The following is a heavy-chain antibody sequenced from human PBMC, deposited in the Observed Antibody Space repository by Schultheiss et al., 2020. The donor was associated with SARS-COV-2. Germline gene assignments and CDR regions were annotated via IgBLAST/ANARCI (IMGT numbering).Heavy chain of an antibody. D-gene: IGHD6-13*01. CDR1: GYTFTSYG. V-gene: IGHV1-18*04. CDR2: ISTYKGNT. CDR3: ARDFWASGSSWIDAFDI. J-gene: IGHJ3*02. Sequence: ASVKVSCKASGYTFTSYGISWVRQAPGQGLEWMGWISTYKGNTNYAQKHQGRVTMTTDTSTSTAYMDLRSLRSDDTAVYYCARDFWASGSSWIDAFDIWGQGTMVTVSS.